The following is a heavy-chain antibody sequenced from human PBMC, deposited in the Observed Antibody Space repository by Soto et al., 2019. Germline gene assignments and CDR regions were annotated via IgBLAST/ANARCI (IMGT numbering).Heavy chain of an antibody. CDR1: GGSISSSSYY. J-gene: IGHJ4*02. Sequence: PSETLSLTCTVSGGSISSSSYYWGWIRQPPGKGLEWIGSIYYTGSTYYNPSLKSRVTISVDTSKNQFSLHLSSVTAADTAVYYCAIHEQPCSSSWYELLDYSARGTLVPVSS. V-gene: IGHV4-39*01. CDR2: IYYTGST. D-gene: IGHD6-13*01. CDR3: AIHEQPCSSSWYELLDY.